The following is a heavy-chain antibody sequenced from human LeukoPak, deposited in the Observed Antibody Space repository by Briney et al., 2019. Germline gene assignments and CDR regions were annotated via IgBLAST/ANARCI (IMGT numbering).Heavy chain of an antibody. CDR3: ARGYATSSRAIDY. Sequence: SETLSLTCTVSGGSISSTDYYWGWVRQPPGKGLEWIGSIYYSGYTSYTPSLKSRVTISADTSKNHFSLRLNSVTAADTAVYYCARGYATSSRAIDYWGQGTLVTVSS. D-gene: IGHD3-16*01. J-gene: IGHJ4*02. V-gene: IGHV4-39*07. CDR1: GGSISSTDYY. CDR2: IYYSGYT.